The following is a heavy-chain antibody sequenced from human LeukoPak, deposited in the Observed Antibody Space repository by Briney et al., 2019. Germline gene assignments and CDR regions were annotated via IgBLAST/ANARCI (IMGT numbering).Heavy chain of an antibody. J-gene: IGHJ6*02. D-gene: IGHD2-8*02. V-gene: IGHV3-7*02. CDR1: GFTFSTYW. CDR3: TRVQAGRSGLMDV. CDR2: IKQDGSEK. Sequence: GGSLRLSCAASGFTFSTYWMSWVRQAPGKGLEWVANIKQDGSEKYYVDSVKGRFTISRDNAKNTFYLQLNSLRAEDTALYYCTRVQAGRSGLMDVWGRGTPVTVSS.